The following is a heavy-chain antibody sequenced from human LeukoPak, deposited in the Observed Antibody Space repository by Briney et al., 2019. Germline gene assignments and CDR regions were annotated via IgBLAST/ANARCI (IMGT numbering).Heavy chain of an antibody. CDR3: ARDRTEIVGTTLYYYGIDV. D-gene: IGHD1-26*01. CDR1: GVSIRSYF. J-gene: IGHJ6*02. Sequence: PSETLSLTCTVSGVSIRSYFWSWIRQPPGKGLEWIGYIDYSGSTNYNPSLKSRVTISVDTSKNQFSLNLSSVTAADTAVYYCARDRTEIVGTTLYYYGIDVWGQGTTVTVSS. CDR2: IDYSGST. V-gene: IGHV4-59*01.